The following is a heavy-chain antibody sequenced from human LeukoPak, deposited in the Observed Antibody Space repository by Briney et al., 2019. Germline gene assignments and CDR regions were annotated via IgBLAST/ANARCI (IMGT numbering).Heavy chain of an antibody. CDR2: IWYDGSNK. J-gene: IGHJ6*03. Sequence: GGSLRLSCAASGFTFSSYAMHWVRQAPGKGLEWVAVIWYDGSNKYYADSVKGRFTISIDNSKNTLYLQMNSLRAEDTAVYYCAKSYYGSGSRYYYYMDVWGKGTTVTVSS. CDR1: GFTFSSYA. V-gene: IGHV3-33*06. D-gene: IGHD3-10*01. CDR3: AKSYYGSGSRYYYYMDV.